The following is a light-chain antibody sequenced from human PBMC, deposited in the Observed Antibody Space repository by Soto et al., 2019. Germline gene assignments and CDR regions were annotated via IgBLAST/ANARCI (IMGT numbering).Light chain of an antibody. CDR3: SSYTSSSTSV. CDR1: SSDVGGYNY. CDR2: EVS. Sequence: QSVLTQPASVSGSPGQSITISCTGTSSDVGGYNYVYWYQQHPGKAPKLMIYEVSNRPSGVSNRFSGSKSGNTASLTISGLQAEDEADYYCSSYTSSSTSVFGTGTKVTVL. V-gene: IGLV2-14*01. J-gene: IGLJ1*01.